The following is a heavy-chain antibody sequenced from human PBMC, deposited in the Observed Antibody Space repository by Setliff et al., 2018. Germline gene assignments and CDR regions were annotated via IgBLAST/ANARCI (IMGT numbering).Heavy chain of an antibody. CDR3: ASCRFQVPYNY. Sequence: KPSETLSLTCTVPGDSISSFSYYWGWIRQPPGKGLEWIGTIYDSGKTYYNPSLKSRVTISVDTSKNQFSLKLNSVTAADTGVYYCASCRFQVPYNYWGLGTPVTVSS. J-gene: IGHJ4*02. V-gene: IGHV4-39*01. D-gene: IGHD2-2*02. CDR1: GDSISSFSYY. CDR2: IYDSGKT.